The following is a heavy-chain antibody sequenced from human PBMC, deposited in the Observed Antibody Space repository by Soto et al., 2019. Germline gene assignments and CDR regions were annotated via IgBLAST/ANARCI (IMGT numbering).Heavy chain of an antibody. V-gene: IGHV4-39*01. CDR2: VYYRGST. J-gene: IGHJ6*02. D-gene: IGHD1-1*01. CDR1: GASIGTKNYY. CDR3: ASGLWTRRRYDYYYGMDV. Sequence: SLTLSLTCTVSGASIGTKNYYWGWVRQPPGKGLEWIGSVYYRGSTYYTPSLKSRVTIYLDTSKNQFSLKLTSMTAADAAVYFCASGLWTRRRYDYYYGMDVWGQGTTVTVSS.